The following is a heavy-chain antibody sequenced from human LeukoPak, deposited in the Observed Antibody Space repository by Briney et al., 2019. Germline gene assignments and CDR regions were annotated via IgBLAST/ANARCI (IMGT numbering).Heavy chain of an antibody. Sequence: PGESLRLSCAPSGFTFSIYGMHWVRQAPGKGLEWVAFIQNDGSFTFYADSVQGRFSISRDNSKNTLFLQMNSLRADDAAVYCCEKTCDQLLYSKFDFWGQGTLVTVSS. J-gene: IGHJ4*02. CDR1: GFTFSIYG. CDR2: IQNDGSFT. D-gene: IGHD2-15*01. V-gene: IGHV3-30*02. CDR3: EKTCDQLLYSKFDF.